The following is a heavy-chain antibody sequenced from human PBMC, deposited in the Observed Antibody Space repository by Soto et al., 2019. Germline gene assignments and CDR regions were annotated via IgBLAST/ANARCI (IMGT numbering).Heavy chain of an antibody. CDR1: GFTFSSYG. Sequence: QVQLVESGGGVVQPGRSLRLSCAASGFTFSSYGMHWVRQAPGKGLEWVAVISYDGSNKYYADSVKGRFTISRDNSKNTLYLQMNSLGAGDTAVYYCAKVGWLGGGEDVDYWGQGTLVTVSS. V-gene: IGHV3-30*18. CDR3: AKVGWLGGGEDVDY. J-gene: IGHJ4*02. D-gene: IGHD6-19*01. CDR2: ISYDGSNK.